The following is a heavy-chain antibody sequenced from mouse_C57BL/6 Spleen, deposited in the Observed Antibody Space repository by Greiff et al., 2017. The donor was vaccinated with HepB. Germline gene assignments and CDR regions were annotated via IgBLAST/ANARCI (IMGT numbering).Heavy chain of an antibody. CDR3: ARFLVYAMDY. CDR2: ISSGSSTI. CDR1: GFTFSDYG. J-gene: IGHJ4*01. Sequence: VQLQQSGGGLVKPGGSLKLSCAASGFTFSDYGMHWVRQAPEKGLEWVAYISSGSSTIYYADTVKGRFTISRDNAKNTLFLQMTSLRSEDTAMYYCARFLVYAMDYWGQGTSVTVSS. V-gene: IGHV5-17*01.